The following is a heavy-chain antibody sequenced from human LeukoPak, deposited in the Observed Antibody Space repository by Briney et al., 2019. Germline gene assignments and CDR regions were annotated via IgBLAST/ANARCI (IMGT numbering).Heavy chain of an antibody. J-gene: IGHJ5*02. D-gene: IGHD1-26*01. CDR3: ARDNSVGDVAWWFDP. Sequence: GSLRLSCAASGFTFSNAWMSWVRQAPGKGLEWVGRIKSKTDGGTTDYAAPVKGRFTISRDDSKNTLYLQMNSLRAEDTAVYYCARDNSVGDVAWWFDPWGQGTLVTVSS. CDR1: GFTFSNAW. V-gene: IGHV3-15*01. CDR2: IKSKTDGGTT.